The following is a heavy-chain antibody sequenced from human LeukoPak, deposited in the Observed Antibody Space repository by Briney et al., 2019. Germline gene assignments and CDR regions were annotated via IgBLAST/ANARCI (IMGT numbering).Heavy chain of an antibody. Sequence: SGTLSLTCAVSGGSISSSNWWSWVRQPPGEGLGWIGEIYHSGSTNYNPSLKSRVTISVDKSKNQFSLKLSSVTAADTAVYYCARDLITFGGVIADWGQGTLVTVSS. CDR1: GGSISSSNW. V-gene: IGHV4-4*02. D-gene: IGHD3-16*02. J-gene: IGHJ4*02. CDR2: IYHSGST. CDR3: ARDLITFGGVIAD.